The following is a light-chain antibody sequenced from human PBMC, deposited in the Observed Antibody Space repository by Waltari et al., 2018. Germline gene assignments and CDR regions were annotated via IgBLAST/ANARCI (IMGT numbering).Light chain of an antibody. CDR1: SSDIGTYNL. CDR3: SSYAGSGNVV. CDR2: EVT. V-gene: IGLV2-8*01. Sequence: QSALTQPPSASGSPGQSVTISCTGTSSDIGTYNLVSWYQQGPGKAPKLIIYEVTKRPSGVTDSFSGSKSGNTASMTVSGLQADDEADYYCSSYAGSGNVVFGGGTKLTVL. J-gene: IGLJ3*02.